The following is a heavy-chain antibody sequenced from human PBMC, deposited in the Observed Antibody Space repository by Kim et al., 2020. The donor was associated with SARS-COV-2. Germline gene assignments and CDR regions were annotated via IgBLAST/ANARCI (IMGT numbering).Heavy chain of an antibody. J-gene: IGHJ4*02. D-gene: IGHD3-10*01. CDR3: ATGVSTFDA. Sequence: GGTTDYAAPVKGRFTISRDDSKHTLFLQMNSLKTEDTAVYYCATGVSTFDAWGQGTLVTVSS. CDR2: GGTT. V-gene: IGHV3-15*01.